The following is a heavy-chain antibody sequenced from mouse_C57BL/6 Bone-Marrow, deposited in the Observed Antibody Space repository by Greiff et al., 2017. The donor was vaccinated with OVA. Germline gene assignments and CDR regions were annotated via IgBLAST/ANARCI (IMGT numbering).Heavy chain of an antibody. V-gene: IGHV1-74*01. Sequence: QVQLQQPGAELVKPGASVKVSCKASGYTFTSYWLHWVKQRPGQGLEWIGRIHPSDSATNYNQKFKGKATLTVDNSSSTAYMQLSSLTSEDSAVYYCAMGGWFPWFAYWGQGTLVTVSA. J-gene: IGHJ3*01. D-gene: IGHD2-3*01. CDR2: IHPSDSAT. CDR3: AMGGWFPWFAY. CDR1: GYTFTSYW.